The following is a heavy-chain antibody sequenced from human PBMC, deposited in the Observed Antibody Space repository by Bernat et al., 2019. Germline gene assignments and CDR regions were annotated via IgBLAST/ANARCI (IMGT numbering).Heavy chain of an antibody. CDR2: ISHSGTT. Sequence: QVQLQQWGAGLLKPSETLSLTCAVYGGSFSGYYWSWIRQPPGEGLEWIGEISHSGTTNYNPSLKSRLTMSVDTTKNEYSMKVSSVTDADTAVYYCARGPITTVTSGLWWFDPWGQGILVTVSS. CDR1: GGSFSGYY. D-gene: IGHD4-17*01. V-gene: IGHV4-34*01. J-gene: IGHJ5*02. CDR3: ARGPITTVTSGLWWFDP.